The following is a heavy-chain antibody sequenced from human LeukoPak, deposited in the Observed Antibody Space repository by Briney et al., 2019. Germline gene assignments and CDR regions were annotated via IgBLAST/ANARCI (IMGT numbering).Heavy chain of an antibody. CDR2: ISGVGGST. D-gene: IGHD5-12*01. J-gene: IGHJ3*02. CDR3: VVYGGSDTNAFDI. V-gene: IGHV3-23*01. Sequence: GGSLRLSCAASGFTFSSYAMTWVRQGPGKGLEWVADISGVGGSTFYADSVKGRFTISRDNSKNTLYLQMHSLRAEDAAVYYCVVYGGSDTNAFDIWGQGTMFTVSS. CDR1: GFTFSSYA.